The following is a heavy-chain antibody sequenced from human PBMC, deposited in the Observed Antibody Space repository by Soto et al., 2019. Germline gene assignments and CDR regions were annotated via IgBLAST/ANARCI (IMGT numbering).Heavy chain of an antibody. V-gene: IGHV4-39*01. CDR3: ANKVGAYAGFDP. Sequence: QLQLQESGPGLVKPSETLSLTCTVSGGSISSSSYYWGWIRQPPGKGLEWIGNIYYSGSTYYNPSLKNQVTISVETWKNQFALKMSAVTDADAAVYYCANKVGAYAGFDPWGQGTLFTVSS. CDR1: GGSISSSSYY. CDR2: IYYSGST. D-gene: IGHD5-12*01. J-gene: IGHJ5*02.